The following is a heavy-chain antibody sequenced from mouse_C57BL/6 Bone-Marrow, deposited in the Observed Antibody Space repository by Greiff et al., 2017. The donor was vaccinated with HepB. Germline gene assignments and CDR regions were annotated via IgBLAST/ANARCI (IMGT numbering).Heavy chain of an antibody. D-gene: IGHD2-1*01. CDR3: AREGIYYPYFDY. CDR2: ISSGGSYT. Sequence: EVKLMESGGDLVKPGGSLKLSCAASGFTFSSYGMSWVRQTPDKRLEWVATISSGGSYTYYPDSVKGRVTISRDNAKNTLYLQMSSLKSEDTAMYYCAREGIYYPYFDYWGQGTTITVSS. J-gene: IGHJ2*01. CDR1: GFTFSSYG. V-gene: IGHV5-6*01.